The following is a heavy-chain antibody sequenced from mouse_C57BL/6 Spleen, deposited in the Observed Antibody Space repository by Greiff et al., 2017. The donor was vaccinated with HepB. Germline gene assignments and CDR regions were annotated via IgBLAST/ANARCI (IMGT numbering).Heavy chain of an antibody. Sequence: EVQVVESEGGLVQPGSSMKLSCTASGFTFSDYYMAWVRQVPEKGLEWVANINYDGSSTYYLDSLKSRFIISRDNAKNILYLQMSSLKSEDTATYYCAREKDYGSGYAMDYWGQGTSVTVSS. D-gene: IGHD1-1*01. V-gene: IGHV5-16*01. CDR3: AREKDYGSGYAMDY. CDR1: GFTFSDYY. CDR2: INYDGSST. J-gene: IGHJ4*01.